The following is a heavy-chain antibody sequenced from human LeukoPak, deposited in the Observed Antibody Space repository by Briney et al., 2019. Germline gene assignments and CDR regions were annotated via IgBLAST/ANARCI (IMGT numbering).Heavy chain of an antibody. J-gene: IGHJ4*02. Sequence: SETLSLTCNVSGYSISSGYFWGWIRQPPGKGLEWIGSIYHSGSTDSNPSLKSRVTISVDTSRNQFSLKLSSVTAADTAVYYCARERAVTTYYYFDYWGQGTLVTVSS. CDR2: IYHSGST. D-gene: IGHD4-17*01. V-gene: IGHV4-38-2*02. CDR3: ARERAVTTYYYFDY. CDR1: GYSISSGYF.